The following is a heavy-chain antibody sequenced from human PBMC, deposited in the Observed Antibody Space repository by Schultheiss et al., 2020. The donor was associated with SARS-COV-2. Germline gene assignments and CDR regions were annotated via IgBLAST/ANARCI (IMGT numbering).Heavy chain of an antibody. CDR3: ARVGYSSSWYDHYYYYMDV. CDR2: IYHSGST. V-gene: IGHV4-38-2*02. D-gene: IGHD6-13*01. Sequence: SQTLSLTCTVSGGSISSGYYWGWIRQPPGKGLEWIGSIYHSGSTYYNPSLKSRVTISVDTSKNQFSLKLSSVTAADTAVYYCARVGYSSSWYDHYYYYMDVWGKGTTVTVSS. J-gene: IGHJ6*03. CDR1: GGSISSGYY.